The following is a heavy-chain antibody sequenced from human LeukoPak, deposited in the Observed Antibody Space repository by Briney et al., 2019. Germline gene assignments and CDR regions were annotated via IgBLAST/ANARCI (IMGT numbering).Heavy chain of an antibody. CDR3: AALEDYGDYEFVH. D-gene: IGHD4-17*01. CDR2: FDPEDGET. V-gene: IGHV1-24*01. J-gene: IGHJ4*02. CDR1: GYTLTELS. Sequence: ASVKVSCKVSGYTLTELSMHWVRQAPGKGLEWMGGFDPEDGETIYAQKFQGRVTMTEDTSTETAYMELSSLRSEDTAVYYCAALEDYGDYEFVHWGQGTLVTVSS.